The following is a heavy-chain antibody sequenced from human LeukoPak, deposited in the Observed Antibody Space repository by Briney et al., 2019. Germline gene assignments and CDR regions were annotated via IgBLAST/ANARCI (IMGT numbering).Heavy chain of an antibody. V-gene: IGHV4-39*07. J-gene: IGHJ5*02. D-gene: IGHD3-10*01. CDR3: ARLVLLWFGEPEGWFDP. CDR2: IYYSGST. Sequence: PSETLSLTCTVSGVSISSSSYYWGWLRQPPGKGLERIGSIYYSGSTYYNPSLKSRFTISVDTSKNQFSLKLSSVTAADTAVYYCARLVLLWFGEPEGWFDPWGQGTLVTVSS. CDR1: GVSISSSSYY.